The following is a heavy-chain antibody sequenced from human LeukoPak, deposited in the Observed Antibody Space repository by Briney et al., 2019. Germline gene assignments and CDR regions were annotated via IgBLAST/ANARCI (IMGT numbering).Heavy chain of an antibody. CDR3: AELGITMIGGV. CDR2: ISSSGSTI. D-gene: IGHD3-10*02. V-gene: IGHV3-48*03. Sequence: AGGSLRLSCAASGFSFSCMNWVRQAPGKGLEWVSYISSSGSTIYYADSVKGRFTISRDNAKNSLYLQMNSLRAEDTAVYYCAELGITMIGGVWGKGTTVTISS. CDR1: GFSFSC. J-gene: IGHJ6*04.